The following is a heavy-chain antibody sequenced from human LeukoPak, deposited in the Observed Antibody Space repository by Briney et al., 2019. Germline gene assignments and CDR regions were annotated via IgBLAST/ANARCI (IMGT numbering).Heavy chain of an antibody. CDR1: GGSISSYY. J-gene: IGHJ6*03. CDR3: ARRGSIVVPAAPYYYYYMDV. D-gene: IGHD2-2*01. CDR2: IYTSGST. V-gene: IGHV4-4*07. Sequence: SETLSLTCTVSGGSISSYYWSWIRQPAGKGLEWIGRIYTSGSTNYNPSLKSRVTMSVDTSKNQFSLKLSSVTAADTAVYYCARRGSIVVPAAPYYYYYMDVWGKGTTVTVSS.